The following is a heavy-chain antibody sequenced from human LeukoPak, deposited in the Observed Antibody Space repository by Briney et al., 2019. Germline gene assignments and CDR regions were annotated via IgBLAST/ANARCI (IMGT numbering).Heavy chain of an antibody. CDR1: GGSISSSSYY. Sequence: SETLSLTCTVSGGSISSSSYYWGWIRQPPGKGLEWIGSIYYSGSTYYNPSLKSRVTIGVDTSKNQFSLKLSSVTAADTAVYYCARHGLNYYGSDPLYFDYWGQGTLVTVSS. CDR3: ARHGLNYYGSDPLYFDY. D-gene: IGHD3-10*01. CDR2: IYYSGST. J-gene: IGHJ4*02. V-gene: IGHV4-39*01.